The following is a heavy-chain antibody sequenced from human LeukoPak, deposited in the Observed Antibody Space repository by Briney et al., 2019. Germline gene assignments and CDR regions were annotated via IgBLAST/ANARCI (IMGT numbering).Heavy chain of an antibody. CDR1: GYTFTSYY. J-gene: IGHJ4*02. CDR2: IIPSGGST. D-gene: IGHD3-16*01. V-gene: IGHV1-46*01. Sequence: ASVKVSCKASGYTFTSYYMHWVRQAPGQGLEWMGIIIPSGGSTSYAQKFQGRVTMTRDTSTSTVYMELSSLRSEDTAVYYCARVGGGGDPTNWGQGTLVTVSS. CDR3: ARVGGGGDPTN.